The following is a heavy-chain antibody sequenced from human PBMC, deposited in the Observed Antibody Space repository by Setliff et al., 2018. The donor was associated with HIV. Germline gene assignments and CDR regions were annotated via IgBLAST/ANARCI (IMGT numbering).Heavy chain of an antibody. Sequence: SQTLSLTCSVSGDDINRDFWTWMRQPPGKGLEWIGYVQYVGPANYNPSLQSRPTLSIDTSKNQFSLKLISVTAADTAVYYCAAPRGMTTIFDFWGQGTLVTVSS. CDR2: VQYVGPA. CDR3: AAPRGMTTIFDF. J-gene: IGHJ5*01. D-gene: IGHD4-4*01. CDR1: GDDINRDF. V-gene: IGHV4-59*12.